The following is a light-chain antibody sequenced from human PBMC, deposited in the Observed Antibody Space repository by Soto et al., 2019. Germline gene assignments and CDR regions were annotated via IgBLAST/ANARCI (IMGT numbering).Light chain of an antibody. CDR3: QQYVSPPPQSI. CDR2: AAS. J-gene: IGKJ2*01. Sequence: EIVLTQSPGALSLSPGERVTLSCTTSQSVSNTDFAWYQQRPGQAPRLLIYAASNRATGTPDRFSGSASGTDFTLTISRLEPEDFAVYYCQQYVSPPPQSIFGQRTKVDIK. V-gene: IGKV3-20*01. CDR1: QSVSNTD.